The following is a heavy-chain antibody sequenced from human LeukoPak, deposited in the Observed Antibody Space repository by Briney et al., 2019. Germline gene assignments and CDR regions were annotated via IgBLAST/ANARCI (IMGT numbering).Heavy chain of an antibody. Sequence: SVKVSCKASGGTFSSYAISWVRQAPGQGLEWMGGIIPIFGTANYAQKFQGRVTITTDESTSTAYMELSSLRSEDTAVYYCARGGGGGSGGSSGYYYAFDYWGQGTLVTVSS. D-gene: IGHD3-22*01. CDR3: ARGGGGGSGGSSGYYYAFDY. V-gene: IGHV1-69*05. CDR2: IIPIFGTA. CDR1: GGTFSSYA. J-gene: IGHJ4*02.